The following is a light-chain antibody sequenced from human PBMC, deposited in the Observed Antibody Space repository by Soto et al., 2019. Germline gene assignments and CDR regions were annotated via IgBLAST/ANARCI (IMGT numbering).Light chain of an antibody. CDR1: QSVSSSY. V-gene: IGKV3-20*01. Sequence: EIVLTQSPATLSLSPGETATLSCRASQSVSSSYLAWYQQKPGQAPRLLIYGASSRATGIPDRFSGSGSGTDFTLTISRLEPEDFAVYYCQQYGSSPSLTFGGGTKVDIK. CDR3: QQYGSSPSLT. CDR2: GAS. J-gene: IGKJ4*01.